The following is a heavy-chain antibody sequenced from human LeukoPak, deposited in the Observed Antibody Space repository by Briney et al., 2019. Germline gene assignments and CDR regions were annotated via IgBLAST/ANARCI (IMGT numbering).Heavy chain of an antibody. J-gene: IGHJ3*02. CDR1: GFTLSIYA. CDR3: AKSRGGTRGASDI. V-gene: IGHV3-23*01. CDR2: ISGSGDST. D-gene: IGHD3-10*01. Sequence: PGGSLRLSCAASGFTLSIYAMSWVRQAPGKGLEWVSGISGSGDSTYYTDSVKGRFTISRDNSKNTLYLRMNSLRVEDTAVYYCAKSRGGTRGASDIWGQGTMVTVSS.